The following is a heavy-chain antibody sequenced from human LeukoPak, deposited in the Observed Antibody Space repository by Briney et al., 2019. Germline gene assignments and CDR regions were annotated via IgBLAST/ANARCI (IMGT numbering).Heavy chain of an antibody. CDR3: AKDIVVVPAYPDAFDI. J-gene: IGHJ3*02. V-gene: IGHV3-23*01. CDR1: GFTVSSNY. Sequence: GGSLRLSCAASGFTVSSNYMSWVRQAPGKGLEWVSAISGSGSSTYYADSVKGRFTISRDNSKNTLYLQMNSLRAEDTAVYYCAKDIVVVPAYPDAFDIWGQGTMVTVSS. D-gene: IGHD2-2*01. CDR2: ISGSGSST.